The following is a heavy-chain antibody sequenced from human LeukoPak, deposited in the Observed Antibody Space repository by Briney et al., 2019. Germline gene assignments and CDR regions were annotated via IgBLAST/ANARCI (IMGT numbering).Heavy chain of an antibody. J-gene: IGHJ4*02. CDR2: ISSSSSYI. D-gene: IGHD5-18*01. Sequence: GGSLRLSCAASGFTFSTYAMSWVRQAPGKGLEWVSSISSSSSYIYYADSVKGRFTISRDNAKNSLYLKMNSLRAEDTAVYYCARDRTFAGYSYGTPDFDCWGQGTLVTVSS. CDR1: GFTFSTYA. CDR3: ARDRTFAGYSYGTPDFDC. V-gene: IGHV3-21*01.